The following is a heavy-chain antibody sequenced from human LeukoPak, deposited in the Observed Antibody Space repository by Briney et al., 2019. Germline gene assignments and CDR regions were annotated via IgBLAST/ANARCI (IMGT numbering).Heavy chain of an antibody. J-gene: IGHJ5*02. Sequence: PGGSLRLSCVGSGFTISNYWMHWVRQAPGAGLVWVSRIHPDGSITTYADSVKGRFTISRDNAKNTLYLQMNSLRAEDTTVYYCAPQQTYSPYNWFDPWGQGTLVTVSS. D-gene: IGHD5-12*01. CDR3: APQQTYSPYNWFDP. CDR2: IHPDGSIT. CDR1: GFTISNYW. V-gene: IGHV3-74*03.